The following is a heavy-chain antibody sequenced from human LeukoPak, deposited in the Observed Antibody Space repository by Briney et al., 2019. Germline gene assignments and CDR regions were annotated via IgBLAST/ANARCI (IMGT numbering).Heavy chain of an antibody. J-gene: IGHJ4*02. CDR1: GFSLSSYT. V-gene: IGHV3-21*01. D-gene: IGHD2-21*02. Sequence: GGSLRLSCAASGFSLSSYTMSWVRRAPGKGLEWVSSISSSSSYIYYADSLKGRFTISRDNAKNSLYLQMNSLRAEDTAVYYCARAGGDNDHDKSRTFDYWGQGTLVTVSS. CDR2: ISSSSSYI. CDR3: ARAGGDNDHDKSRTFDY.